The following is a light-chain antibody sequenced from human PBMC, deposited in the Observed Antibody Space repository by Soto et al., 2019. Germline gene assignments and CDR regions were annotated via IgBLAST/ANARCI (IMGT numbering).Light chain of an antibody. CDR2: DAS. CDR1: QSVSTY. J-gene: IGKJ1*01. V-gene: IGKV3-20*01. CDR3: QQYGSSRRT. Sequence: EIVLTQSPGTLSLSPGESATLSCRASQSVSTYLAWYQQKPGQAPRLLIYDASNRVTGIPDRFSGSGSGTDFTLTISRLEPEDCEVYYCQQYGSSRRTFGQGTKVDIK.